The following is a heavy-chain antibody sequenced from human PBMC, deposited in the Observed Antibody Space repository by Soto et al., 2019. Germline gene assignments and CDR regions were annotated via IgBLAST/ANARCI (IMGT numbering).Heavy chain of an antibody. J-gene: IGHJ4*02. CDR3: ARDHSSGWPGNPFDY. D-gene: IGHD6-19*01. V-gene: IGHV1-18*01. Sequence: GASVKVSCKASGYTFTSYGISWVRQAPGQGLEWMGWISAYNGNTNYAQKLQGRVTMTTDTSTSTAYMELRSLRSDDTAVYYCARDHSSGWPGNPFDYWGQGTLVTVSS. CDR2: ISAYNGNT. CDR1: GYTFTSYG.